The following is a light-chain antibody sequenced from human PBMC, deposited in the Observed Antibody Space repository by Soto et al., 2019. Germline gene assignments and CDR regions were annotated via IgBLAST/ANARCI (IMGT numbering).Light chain of an antibody. J-gene: IGKJ2*01. CDR3: QQYGSSPHT. CDR2: GAS. Sequence: LSLSPGERATLSCRASQSVSSSYLAWYQHKPGQAPRLLIYGASSRATGIPDRFSGSGSGTDFTLTISRLEPEDFAVYYCQQYGSSPHTFGQGTKLEIK. CDR1: QSVSSSY. V-gene: IGKV3-20*01.